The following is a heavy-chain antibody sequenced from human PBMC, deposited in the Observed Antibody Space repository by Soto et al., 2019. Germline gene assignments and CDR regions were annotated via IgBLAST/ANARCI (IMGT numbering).Heavy chain of an antibody. CDR2: IIPIFGTG. CDR3: AISHVATPIVVVVAAVDY. V-gene: IGHV1-69*13. Sequence: SVKVSCKASGGTFSSYAISWVRQAPGQGLEWMGGIIPIFGTGNYAQKFQGRVTITADESTSTAYMELSSLRSEDTAVYYCAISHVATPIVVVVAAVDYWGQGTLVTVSS. CDR1: GGTFSSYA. D-gene: IGHD2-15*01. J-gene: IGHJ4*02.